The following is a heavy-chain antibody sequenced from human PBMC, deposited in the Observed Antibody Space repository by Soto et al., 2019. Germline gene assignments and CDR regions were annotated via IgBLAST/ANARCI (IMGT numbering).Heavy chain of an antibody. CDR1: GFTFSDYY. J-gene: IGHJ2*01. Sequence: QVQLVESGGGLVKPGGSLRLSCAVSGFTFSDYYMSWIRQAPGKGLEWFSYISSSDPIYYADSVKGRVTISRDNAQNSLYQQMNSLRAEDTGVYYGAREGGIGGWYSELWGRGTLVTVSS. CDR2: ISSSDPI. D-gene: IGHD6-13*01. CDR3: AREGGIGGWYSEL. V-gene: IGHV3-11*01.